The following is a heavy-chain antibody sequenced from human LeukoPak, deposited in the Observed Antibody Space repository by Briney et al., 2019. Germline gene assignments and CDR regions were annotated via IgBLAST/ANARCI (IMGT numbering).Heavy chain of an antibody. J-gene: IGHJ4*02. CDR3: ARTPATYYDSSGYYVAYETKTFDY. CDR1: GYTFTGYY. CDR2: INPSGGST. V-gene: IGHV1-46*01. D-gene: IGHD3-22*01. Sequence: GASVKVSCKASGYTFTGYYMHWVRQAPGQGLEWMGIINPSGGSTSYAQRFQGRVTMTRDTSTSTVYMELSSLRSEDTAVYYCARTPATYYDSSGYYVAYETKTFDYWGQGTLVTVSS.